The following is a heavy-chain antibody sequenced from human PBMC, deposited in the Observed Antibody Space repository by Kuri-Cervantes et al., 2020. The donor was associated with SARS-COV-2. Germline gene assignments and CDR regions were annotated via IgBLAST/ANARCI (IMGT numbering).Heavy chain of an antibody. CDR3: AISLLIFSNNAVGSSSIDY. V-gene: IGHV4-34*01. CDR2: VNHNGNT. J-gene: IGHJ4*02. D-gene: IGHD6-6*01. CDR1: GGSFSGYY. Sequence: SQTLSLTCAVYGGSFSGYYWSWIRQSPGKGLEWIGEVNHNGNTNYNPSLKSRVTISLDTSKDQFSLILNSVTAADTSVYYCAISLLIFSNNAVGSSSIDYWGQGTLVTVSS.